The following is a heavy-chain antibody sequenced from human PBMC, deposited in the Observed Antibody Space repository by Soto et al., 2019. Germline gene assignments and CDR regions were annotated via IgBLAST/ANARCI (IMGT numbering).Heavy chain of an antibody. CDR3: ARGAAGRYHHYGMDV. J-gene: IGHJ6*02. CDR2: ISNSGST. Sequence: SETLSLTCTVSGGSVNSGSYYWSWIRQPPGKGLEWIGYISNSGSTNYNPSLKSRITISVDTSKNQFSLKLGSVTAADTAVYYCARGAAGRYHHYGMDVWGQGTTVTVSS. CDR1: GGSVNSGSYY. V-gene: IGHV4-61*01. D-gene: IGHD2-15*01.